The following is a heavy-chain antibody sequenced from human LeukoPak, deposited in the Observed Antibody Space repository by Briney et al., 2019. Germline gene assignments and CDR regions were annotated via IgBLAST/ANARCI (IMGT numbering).Heavy chain of an antibody. CDR1: GFSFGGYA. CDR3: AKGSRGYSNYYFDS. Sequence: GGSLRLSCAASGFSFGGYAMSWVRQAPGKGLEWVSSISGSGASTYYADSVRGRFTISRDNSGSTLYVQMNSLKVEDTAVYYCAKGSRGYSNYYFDSWGQGTLVTASS. D-gene: IGHD5-12*01. V-gene: IGHV3-23*01. CDR2: ISGSGAST. J-gene: IGHJ4*02.